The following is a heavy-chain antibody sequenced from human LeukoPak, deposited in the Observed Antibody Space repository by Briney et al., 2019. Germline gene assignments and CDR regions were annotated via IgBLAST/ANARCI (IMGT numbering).Heavy chain of an antibody. Sequence: GASVKVSCKASGYTLTGYYMHWVRQAPGQGLEWMGRINPNSGGTNYAQKFQGRVTMTRDTSISTAYMELSSLRSEDTAVYYCASVGDRDGYSVDYWGQGTLVTVSS. CDR2: INPNSGGT. D-gene: IGHD5-24*01. J-gene: IGHJ4*02. V-gene: IGHV1-2*06. CDR1: GYTLTGYY. CDR3: ASVGDRDGYSVDY.